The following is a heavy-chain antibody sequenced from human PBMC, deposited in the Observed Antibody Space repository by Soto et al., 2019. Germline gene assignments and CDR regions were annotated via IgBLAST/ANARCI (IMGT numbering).Heavy chain of an antibody. CDR2: ISGSGCSR. CDR1: GLTFGSNA. CDR3: AKDPDRSGSYYFDY. Sequence: GGSRRLSCAASGLTFGSNAMRWVRKAPGKGLEWGSAISGSGCSRYYEVSVKGGFTISRDKSKNTLYLQMNSLRAEDTAVYYCAKDPDRSGSYYFDYWGQGALVTVSS. J-gene: IGHJ4*02. D-gene: IGHD1-26*01. V-gene: IGHV3-23*01.